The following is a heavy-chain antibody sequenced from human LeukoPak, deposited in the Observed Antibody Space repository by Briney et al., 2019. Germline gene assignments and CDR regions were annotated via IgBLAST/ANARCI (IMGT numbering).Heavy chain of an antibody. Sequence: GGSLRLSCAASGFTFSDYYMSWIRQAPGKGLEWVSYISSSSSYTNYADSVKGRFTISRDNAKNSLYLQMNSLRAEDTAVYYRAREGSNWGSNAFDIWGQGTMVTVSS. V-gene: IGHV3-11*06. CDR3: AREGSNWGSNAFDI. D-gene: IGHD7-27*01. J-gene: IGHJ3*02. CDR2: ISSSSSYT. CDR1: GFTFSDYY.